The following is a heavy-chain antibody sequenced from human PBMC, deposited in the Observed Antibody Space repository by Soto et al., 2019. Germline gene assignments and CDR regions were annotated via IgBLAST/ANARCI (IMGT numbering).Heavy chain of an antibody. CDR1: GFDFKKYA. CDR2: ISGSTGIT. Sequence: GGSLRLSCAASGFDFKKYALSWVSQAPGKGLEWVSVISGSTGITYSADSVKGRFIISRDNSKNTVHLQMNSLRAEDTAVYYCAKDTSSSPYYMDVWGKGTAVTVSS. V-gene: IGHV3-23*01. D-gene: IGHD2-2*01. J-gene: IGHJ6*03. CDR3: AKDTSSSPYYMDV.